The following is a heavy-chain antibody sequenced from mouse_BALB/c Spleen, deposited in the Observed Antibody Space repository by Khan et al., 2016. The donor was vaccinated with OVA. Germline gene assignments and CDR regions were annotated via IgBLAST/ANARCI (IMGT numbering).Heavy chain of an antibody. CDR2: ISYSGST. V-gene: IGHV3-2*02. CDR1: GYSITSDYA. Sequence: EVQLQESGPGLVKPSQSLSLTCTVTGYSITSDYAWNWIRQFPGNKLEWMGFISYSGSTSYNPSLKSRISITRDTSKNQFFLQLNSATTEDTATYYCARWDYDAPNYWGQGTTLTVSS. D-gene: IGHD2-4*01. J-gene: IGHJ2*01. CDR3: ARWDYDAPNY.